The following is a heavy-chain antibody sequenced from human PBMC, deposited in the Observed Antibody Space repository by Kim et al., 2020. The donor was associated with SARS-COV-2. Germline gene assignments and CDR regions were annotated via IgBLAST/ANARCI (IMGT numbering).Heavy chain of an antibody. D-gene: IGHD6-13*01. Sequence: SVKVSCKASGGTFSSYAISWVRQAPGQGLEWMGGIIPIFGKASYTQRFQGRVTITADESTRTAYMELSSLRSEDTALYYCARGPPRIVAGGVEGYYYGMDVWGQGTTVTVSS. CDR3: ARGPPRIVAGGVEGYYYGMDV. CDR2: IIPIFGKA. CDR1: GGTFSSYA. V-gene: IGHV1-69*13. J-gene: IGHJ6*02.